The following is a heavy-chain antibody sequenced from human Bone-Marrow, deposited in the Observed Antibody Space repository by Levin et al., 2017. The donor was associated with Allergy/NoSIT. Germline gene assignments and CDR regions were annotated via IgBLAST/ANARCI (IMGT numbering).Heavy chain of an antibody. Sequence: RASVKVSCAASGFTFSNSSMNWVRQAPGKGLEWVSYISDSSSSIFYADSVQGRFTISRDNAKNSLFLQMNSLRDEDTAVYYCARDCPHLSYSSTWYYYYGMDVWGQGTTVTVSS. CDR2: ISDSSSSI. J-gene: IGHJ6*02. V-gene: IGHV3-48*02. D-gene: IGHD6-13*01. CDR1: GFTFSNSS. CDR3: ARDCPHLSYSSTWYYYYGMDV.